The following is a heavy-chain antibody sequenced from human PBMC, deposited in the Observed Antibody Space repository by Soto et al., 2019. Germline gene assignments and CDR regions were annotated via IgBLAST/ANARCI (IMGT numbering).Heavy chain of an antibody. CDR3: ARRGLTAAADTHSYYYYGMDV. CDR1: GYSFTSYW. J-gene: IGHJ6*02. Sequence: GESLKISCKGSGYSFTSYWIGWVRQMPGKGLEWMGIIYPGDSDTRYSPSFQGQVTISADKSISTAYLQWSSLKASDTAMYYCARRGLTAAADTHSYYYYGMDVWGQGTTVTVS. D-gene: IGHD6-13*01. V-gene: IGHV5-51*01. CDR2: IYPGDSDT.